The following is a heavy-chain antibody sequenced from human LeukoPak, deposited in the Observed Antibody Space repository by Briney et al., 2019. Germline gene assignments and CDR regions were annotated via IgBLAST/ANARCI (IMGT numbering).Heavy chain of an antibody. CDR2: IYYSGST. Sequence: PSETLSLTCTVSGGSISSGGYYWSWIRQHPGTGLEWIGYIYYSGSTYYNPSLKSRVTISVDTSKNQFSLKLSSVTAADTAVYYCARVEELELLPALFDPWGQGTLVTVSS. V-gene: IGHV4-31*03. CDR3: ARVEELELLPALFDP. D-gene: IGHD1-7*01. J-gene: IGHJ5*02. CDR1: GGSISSGGYY.